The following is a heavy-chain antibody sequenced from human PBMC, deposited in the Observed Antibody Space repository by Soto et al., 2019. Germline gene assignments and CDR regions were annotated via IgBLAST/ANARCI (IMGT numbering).Heavy chain of an antibody. Sequence: GESLKISCKDSGHSFTNYWIVWVRQMPGKGLEWMGTTYPDDPETRYSPSFQGQVTISADKSINTAYLQWSSLKASDTAIYYCATTQSSATFKTYYYDMHVWGQGTTVTVSS. CDR1: GHSFTNYW. V-gene: IGHV5-51*01. CDR2: TYPDDPET. D-gene: IGHD3-10*01. J-gene: IGHJ6*02. CDR3: ATTQSSATFKTYYYDMHV.